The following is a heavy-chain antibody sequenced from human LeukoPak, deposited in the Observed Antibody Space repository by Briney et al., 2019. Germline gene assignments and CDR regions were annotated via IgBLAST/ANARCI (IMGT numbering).Heavy chain of an antibody. D-gene: IGHD2-2*02. CDR3: AKGISYCSSTSCYTIPIDY. CDR1: GFTFSSYA. V-gene: IGHV3-23*01. J-gene: IGHJ4*02. Sequence: GGSLRLSCAASGFTFSSYAMSWVRQAPGKGLECVSAISGSGGSTYYADSVKGRFTISRDNSKNTLYLQMNSLRAEDTAVYYCAKGISYCSSTSCYTIPIDYWGQGTLVTVSS. CDR2: ISGSGGST.